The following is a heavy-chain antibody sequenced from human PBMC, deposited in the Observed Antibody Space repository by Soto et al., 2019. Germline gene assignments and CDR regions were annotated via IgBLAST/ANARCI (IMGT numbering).Heavy chain of an antibody. V-gene: IGHV4-39*01. CDR1: GGSISSSSYY. Sequence: QLQLQESGPGLVKPSETLSLTCTVSGGSISSSSYYWGWIRQPPGKGLEWIGSIYYSGSTYYNPSLKSRVTISVDTSKNQFPLKLSSVTAADTAVYYCAIHRGDYDYVWGSYRSTIYFDSWGQGTLVTVSS. CDR3: AIHRGDYDYVWGSYRSTIYFDS. CDR2: IYYSGST. D-gene: IGHD3-16*02. J-gene: IGHJ4*02.